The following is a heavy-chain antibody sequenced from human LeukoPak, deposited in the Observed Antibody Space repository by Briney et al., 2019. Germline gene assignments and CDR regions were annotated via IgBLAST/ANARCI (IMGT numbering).Heavy chain of an antibody. CDR3: ARLEYMGRGVIY. CDR2: IYYSGST. V-gene: IGHV4-39*01. D-gene: IGHD3-10*01. J-gene: IGHJ4*02. CDR1: GGSISSSSYY. Sequence: SETLSLTCTVSGGSISSSSYYWGWIRQPPGKGLEWIGSIYYSGSTYYNPSLKSRVTISVDTSKSQFSLKLSSVTAADTAVYYCARLEYMGRGVIYWGQGTLVTVSS.